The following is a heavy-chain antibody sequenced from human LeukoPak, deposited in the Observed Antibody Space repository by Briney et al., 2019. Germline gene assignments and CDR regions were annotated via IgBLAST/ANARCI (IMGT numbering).Heavy chain of an antibody. J-gene: IGHJ4*02. V-gene: IGHV3-74*01. CDR2: INSDGSST. Sequence: VGSLRLSCAASGFTFSSYWMHWVRQAPGKGLVWVSRINSDGSSTSYADSVKGRFTISRDNAKNTLYLQMNSLRAEDTAVYYCARVGSSSWVEVYYFDYWGQGTLVTVSS. CDR3: ARVGSSSWVEVYYFDY. D-gene: IGHD6-13*01. CDR1: GFTFSSYW.